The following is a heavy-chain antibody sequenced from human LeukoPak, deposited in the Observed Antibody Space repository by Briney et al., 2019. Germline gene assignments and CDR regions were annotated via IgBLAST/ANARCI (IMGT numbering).Heavy chain of an antibody. CDR2: IIPIFGTA. CDR1: GGTFSSYA. CDR3: ARDFDPMTTVTNGRDAFDI. V-gene: IGHV1-69*13. D-gene: IGHD4-17*01. J-gene: IGHJ3*02. Sequence: SVKVSCTASGGTFSSYAISWVRQAPGQGLEWMGGIIPIFGTANYAQKFQGRVTITADESTSTAYMELSSLRSEDTAVYYCARDFDPMTTVTNGRDAFDIWGQGTMVTVSS.